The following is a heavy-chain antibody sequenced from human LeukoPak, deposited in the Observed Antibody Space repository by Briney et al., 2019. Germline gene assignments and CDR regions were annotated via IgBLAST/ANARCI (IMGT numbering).Heavy chain of an antibody. Sequence: PGGSLRLSCAASGFPFDISWLNWVRQAPGKGPEWVATMKPDGSEKYYVDSVKGRFTISRDNAKNSVYLQMDSLRVEDTAVYYCGKDAFWGRGTLVTVSS. J-gene: IGHJ4*02. CDR2: MKPDGSEK. CDR1: GFPFDISW. V-gene: IGHV3-7*02. D-gene: IGHD5-24*01. CDR3: GKDAF.